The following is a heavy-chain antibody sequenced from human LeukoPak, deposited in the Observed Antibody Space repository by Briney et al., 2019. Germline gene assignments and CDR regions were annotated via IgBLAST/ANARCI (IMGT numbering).Heavy chain of an antibody. CDR3: ARGPADYDFWSGYSLDY. Sequence: PSVTLSLTCTVSGGSISSYYWSWIRQPAGKGLEWIGRIYTSGSTNYNPSLKSRVTMSVDTSKNQFSLKLSSVTAADTAVYYCARGPADYDFWSGYSLDYWGQGTLVTVSS. V-gene: IGHV4-4*07. J-gene: IGHJ4*02. D-gene: IGHD3-3*01. CDR2: IYTSGST. CDR1: GGSISSYY.